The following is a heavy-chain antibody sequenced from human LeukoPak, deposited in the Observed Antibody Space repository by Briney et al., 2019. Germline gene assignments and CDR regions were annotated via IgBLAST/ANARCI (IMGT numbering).Heavy chain of an antibody. V-gene: IGHV3-30*03. CDR1: GFTFSTFG. J-gene: IGHJ4*02. D-gene: IGHD4-17*01. CDR3: ASPTVTSTGGLDY. CDR2: TSYDGSHT. Sequence: PGRSLRLSCAASGFTFSTFGMYWVRQAPGKGLEWVAVTSYDGSHTYYADSVKGRFIISRDNSKNTLYLQMNSLRAEDTAVYYCASPTVTSTGGLDYWGQGTLDTVSS.